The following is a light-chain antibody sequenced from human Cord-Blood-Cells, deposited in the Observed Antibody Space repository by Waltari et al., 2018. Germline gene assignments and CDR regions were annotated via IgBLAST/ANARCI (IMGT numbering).Light chain of an antibody. CDR2: DVS. Sequence: SALTQPASVSGSPGQSITISCTGPSSVVGGYNYVSWYQQHPGKAPKLMIYDVSNRPSGVSNRFSGSKSGNTASLTISGLQAEDEADYYCSSYTSSSTLVFGGGTKLTVL. CDR3: SSYTSSSTLV. V-gene: IGLV2-14*01. J-gene: IGLJ2*01. CDR1: SSVVGGYNY.